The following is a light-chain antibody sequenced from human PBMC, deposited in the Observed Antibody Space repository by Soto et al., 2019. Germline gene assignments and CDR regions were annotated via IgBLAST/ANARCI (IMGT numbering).Light chain of an antibody. Sequence: EIVLTQSPDTLSLSPGERATLSCRASQSVSSNLAWYQQKPGQAPRLLIYGASTRATGIPARFSGSGSGTEFTLTISSLQSEDFAVYYCQQYNNWPRITFGPGTKVDIK. V-gene: IGKV3-15*01. CDR2: GAS. CDR3: QQYNNWPRIT. CDR1: QSVSSN. J-gene: IGKJ3*01.